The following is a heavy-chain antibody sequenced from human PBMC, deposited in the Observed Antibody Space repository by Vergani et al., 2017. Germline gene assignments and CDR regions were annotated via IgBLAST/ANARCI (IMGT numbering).Heavy chain of an antibody. CDR3: ARSGRNYYDSSGYYHASARRYYFDY. Sequence: QVQLPQWGAGLLKPSETLSLTCAVYGGSFSGYYWSWIRQPPGKGLEWIGEINHSGSTNYNPSLKSRVTISVDTSKNQFSLKLSSVTAADTAVYYCARSGRNYYDSSGYYHASARRYYFDYWGQGTLVTVSS. CDR1: GGSFSGYY. D-gene: IGHD3-22*01. CDR2: INHSGST. V-gene: IGHV4-34*01. J-gene: IGHJ4*02.